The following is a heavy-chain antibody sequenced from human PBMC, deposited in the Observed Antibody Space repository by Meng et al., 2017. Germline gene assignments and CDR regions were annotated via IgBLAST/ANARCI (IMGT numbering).Heavy chain of an antibody. V-gene: IGHV2-5*02. CDR3: ARLYYSDGSGFRFDY. J-gene: IGHJ4*02. Sequence: QITLKESGPTLVKYTQTLTLTCTFSGFSLSTSGVGVGWIRQPPGKALERLALFYWDDDKRYSPSLKSRLTITKDTSKNQVVLTMTNMDPVDTATYHCARLYYSDGSGFRFDYWGQGTLVTVSS. D-gene: IGHD3-22*01. CDR2: FYWDDDK. CDR1: GFSLSTSGVG.